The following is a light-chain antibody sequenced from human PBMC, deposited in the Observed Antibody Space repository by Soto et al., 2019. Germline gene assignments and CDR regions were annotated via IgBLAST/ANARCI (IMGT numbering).Light chain of an antibody. V-gene: IGLV1-40*01. Sequence: QSVLTQPPSVSGAPGQRVTISCTGCSSNIGAGCDVHWYQHLPGKAPKLLIYGNTNRPSGVPDRFSGSKSGTSASLAITGLQAEDEADYYCQSYDSTLSGSRVFGGGTKLTVL. CDR3: QSYDSTLSGSRV. CDR2: GNT. CDR1: SSNIGAGCD. J-gene: IGLJ3*02.